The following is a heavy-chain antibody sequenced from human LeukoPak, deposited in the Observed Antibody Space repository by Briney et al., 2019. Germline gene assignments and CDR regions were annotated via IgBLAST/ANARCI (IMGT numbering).Heavy chain of an antibody. J-gene: IGHJ3*02. CDR3: AACIILTGEGAFDI. CDR1: GGSISSSSYY. V-gene: IGHV4-39*01. Sequence: ASETLSLTCTVSGGSISSSSYYWGWIRQPPGKGLEWIGSIYYSGSTYYNPSLKSRVTISVDTSKNQFSLKLSSVTAADTAVYYCAACIILTGEGAFDIWGQGTMVTVSS. D-gene: IGHD3-10*01. CDR2: IYYSGST.